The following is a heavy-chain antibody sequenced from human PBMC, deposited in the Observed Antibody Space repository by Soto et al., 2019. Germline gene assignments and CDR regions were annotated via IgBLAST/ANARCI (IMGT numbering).Heavy chain of an antibody. V-gene: IGHV1-18*04. CDR2: ISAYNGNT. Sequence: ASVKVSCKASGYTFTSYGISWVRQAPGQGLEWMGWISAYNGNTNYAQNLQDRVTMTTDTSTSTAYMELRSLRSDDTAVYYCAREFPGFWSGYHTHWFDPWGQGTLVTVSS. CDR3: AREFPGFWSGYHTHWFDP. D-gene: IGHD3-3*01. J-gene: IGHJ5*02. CDR1: GYTFTSYG.